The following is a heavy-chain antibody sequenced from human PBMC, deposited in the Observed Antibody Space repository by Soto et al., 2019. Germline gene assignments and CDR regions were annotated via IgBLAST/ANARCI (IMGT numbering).Heavy chain of an antibody. CDR3: ARTESGYYYGVDV. V-gene: IGHV5-51*01. Sequence: GESLKISCKGSGYSFTSYWIGWVRQMPGKGLEWMGIIYPGDSDTRYSPSFQGQVTISADKSVSTAYLQWSSLKASDTAMYYCARTESGYYYGVDVWGQGTTVTVSS. CDR2: IYPGDSDT. D-gene: IGHD3-3*01. CDR1: GYSFTSYW. J-gene: IGHJ6*02.